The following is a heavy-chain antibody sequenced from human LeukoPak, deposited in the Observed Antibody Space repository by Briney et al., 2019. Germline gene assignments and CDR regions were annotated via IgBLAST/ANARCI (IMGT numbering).Heavy chain of an antibody. CDR2: IKSNSDGGTT. D-gene: IGHD3-22*01. Sequence: GRSLRLSCAASGFTFSSYGMHWVRQAPGEGLEWVGRIKSNSDGGTTDYAAPVKGRFTISRDDSKNTLYLQMNSLKTEDTAVYYCTTNPYDRSGYHIWGQGTMVTVSS. V-gene: IGHV3-15*01. CDR1: GFTFSSYG. CDR3: TTNPYDRSGYHI. J-gene: IGHJ3*02.